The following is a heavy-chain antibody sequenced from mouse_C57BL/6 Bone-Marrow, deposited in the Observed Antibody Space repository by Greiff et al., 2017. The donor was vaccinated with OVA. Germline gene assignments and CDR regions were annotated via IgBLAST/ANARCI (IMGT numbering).Heavy chain of an antibody. V-gene: IGHV1-76*01. J-gene: IGHJ1*03. CDR3: AFYYGSSFYWYFDV. CDR1: GYTFTDYY. Sequence: VHLVESGAELVRPGASVKLSCKASGYTFTDYYINWVKQRPGQGLEWIARIYPGSGNTYYNEKFKGKATLTAEKSSSTAYMQLSSLTSEDSAVYFCAFYYGSSFYWYFDVWGTGTTVTVSS. D-gene: IGHD1-1*01. CDR2: IYPGSGNT.